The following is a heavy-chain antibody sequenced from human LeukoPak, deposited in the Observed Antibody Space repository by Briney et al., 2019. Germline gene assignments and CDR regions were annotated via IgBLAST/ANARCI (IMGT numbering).Heavy chain of an antibody. Sequence: GGSLRLSCAASGFTFSSYAMHWVRQAPGKGLEWVAVISYDGSNKYYADSVKGRFTISRDNSKNTLYLQMNSLRAEDTAVYYCARTAGAFGYSYGPDYWGQGTLVTVSS. CDR3: ARTAGAFGYSYGPDY. CDR2: ISYDGSNK. D-gene: IGHD5-18*01. J-gene: IGHJ4*02. V-gene: IGHV3-30-3*01. CDR1: GFTFSSYA.